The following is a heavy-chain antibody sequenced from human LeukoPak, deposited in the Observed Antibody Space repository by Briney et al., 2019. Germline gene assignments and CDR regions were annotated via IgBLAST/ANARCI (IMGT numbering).Heavy chain of an antibody. CDR1: GFTFSSYD. V-gene: IGHV3-48*03. CDR3: ARGPSIAARYDAFDI. CDR2: ISSGGSTI. Sequence: GGSLRLSCAASGFTFSSYDMNWVRQAPGKGLEWVSYISSGGSTIYYADSVKGRFTISRDNAKNSLYLQMNSLRAEDTAVYYCARGPSIAARYDAFDIWGQGTMVTVSS. D-gene: IGHD6-6*01. J-gene: IGHJ3*02.